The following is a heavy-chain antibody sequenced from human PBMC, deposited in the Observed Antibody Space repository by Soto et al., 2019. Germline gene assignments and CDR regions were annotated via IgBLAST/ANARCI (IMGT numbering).Heavy chain of an antibody. V-gene: IGHV4-59*08. CDR1: DGSISPYY. Sequence: SETLSLTCTISDGSISPYYWSWIRQPPGKGLEWIGYIYYSGSTNYSPSLKSRVTISVDTSNNQFSLRLTSVTAADTAVYYCARLTKVATFRQYYYYYMDVWGKGTTVTVSS. CDR2: IYYSGST. D-gene: IGHD5-12*01. J-gene: IGHJ6*03. CDR3: ARLTKVATFRQYYYYYMDV.